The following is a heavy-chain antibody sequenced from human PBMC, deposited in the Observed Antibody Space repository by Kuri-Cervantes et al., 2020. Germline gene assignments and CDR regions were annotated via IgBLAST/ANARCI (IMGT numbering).Heavy chain of an antibody. D-gene: IGHD4-17*01. CDR1: GFTFSNYA. V-gene: IGHV3-23*01. CDR2: ISGSGGST. J-gene: IGHJ3*02. Sequence: GESLKISCAASGFTFSNYAMSWVRQAPGKGLEWVSSISGSGGSTYYADSVKGRFTISRDNSKNTLYLQMNSLRAEDTAVYYCAKGVTTVTTVAFDIWGQGTMVTDSS. CDR3: AKGVTTVTTVAFDI.